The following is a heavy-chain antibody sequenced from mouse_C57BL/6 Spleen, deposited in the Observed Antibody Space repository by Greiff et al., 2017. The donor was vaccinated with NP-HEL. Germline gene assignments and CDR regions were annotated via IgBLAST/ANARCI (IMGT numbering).Heavy chain of an antibody. D-gene: IGHD1-1*01. V-gene: IGHV1-22*01. CDR3: ARDYYGSSPFAY. Sequence: EVQLQQSGPELVKPGASVKMSCKASGYTFTDYNMHWVKQSHGKSLEWIGYINPNNGGTSYNQKFKGKATLTVNKSSSTAYMELRSLTSEDSAVYYCARDYYGSSPFAYWGKGTLVTVSA. CDR2: INPNNGGT. CDR1: GYTFTDYN. J-gene: IGHJ3*01.